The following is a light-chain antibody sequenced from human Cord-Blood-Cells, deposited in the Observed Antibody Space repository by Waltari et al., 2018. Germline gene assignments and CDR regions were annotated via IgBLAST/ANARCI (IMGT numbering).Light chain of an antibody. CDR2: KDS. Sequence: SYELTQPSSVSVSPGQTARITCSGDVLAKKYARWFQQKPGQAPVLVIYKDSERPSGIPERFSGSSSGTTVTLTISGAQLEDEADYYCYSAADNILVFGGGTKLTVL. J-gene: IGLJ3*02. V-gene: IGLV3-27*01. CDR3: YSAADNILV. CDR1: VLAKKY.